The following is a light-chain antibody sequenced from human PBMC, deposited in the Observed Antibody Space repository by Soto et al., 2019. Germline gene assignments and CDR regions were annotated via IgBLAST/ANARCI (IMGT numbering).Light chain of an antibody. J-gene: IGKJ5*01. CDR2: SAS. V-gene: IGKV1-39*01. CDR1: QSISSY. CDR3: QQSLTMPIT. Sequence: QSPSSLSASVGDRVTITCRASQSISSYLXXYXXRXGXXXKXXXRSASTLQRGVPSRFSGSGYRTEFTLIIADLQPDDFGTYYCQQSLTMPITFGHGTRLEI.